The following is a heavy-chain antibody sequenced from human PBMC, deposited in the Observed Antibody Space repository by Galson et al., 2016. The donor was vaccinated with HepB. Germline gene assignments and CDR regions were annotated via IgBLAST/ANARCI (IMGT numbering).Heavy chain of an antibody. J-gene: IGHJ4*02. V-gene: IGHV3-7*03. CDR3: VGDKPSRSYWGSYFDY. Sequence: SLRLSCAASGFTFSTYWMSWVRQAPGKGLEWVAIIKQDGSEKYYVGSVNGQFTISRDNAKNSLYLQMNSLRAEDTAVSFCVGDKPSRSYWGSYFDYWGQGTLVSVSS. D-gene: IGHD1-26*01. CDR2: IKQDGSEK. CDR1: GFTFSTYW.